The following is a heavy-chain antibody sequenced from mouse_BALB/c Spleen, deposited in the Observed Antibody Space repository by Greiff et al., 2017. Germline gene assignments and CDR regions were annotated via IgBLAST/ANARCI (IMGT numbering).Heavy chain of an antibody. D-gene: IGHD2-14*01. Sequence: EVKVVESGGGLVKPGGSLKLSCAASGFTFSDYYMYWVRQTPEKRLEWVATISDGGSYTYYPDSVKGRFTISRDNAKNNLYLQMSSLKSEDTAMYYCARGEGYRLDYWGQGTTLTVSS. CDR3: ARGEGYRLDY. CDR2: ISDGGSYT. CDR1: GFTFSDYY. J-gene: IGHJ2*01. V-gene: IGHV5-4*02.